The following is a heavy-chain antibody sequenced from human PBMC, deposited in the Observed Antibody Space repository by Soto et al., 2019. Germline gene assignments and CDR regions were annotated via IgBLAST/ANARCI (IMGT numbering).Heavy chain of an antibody. D-gene: IGHD5-12*01. V-gene: IGHV1-3*01. CDR3: ARGWIRFGWVFDY. J-gene: IGHJ4*02. CDR1: GYTFTSYA. Sequence: ASVKVSCKASGYTFTSYAMHWVRQAPGQRLEWMGWINAGNGNTKYSQKFQGRVTITRDTSASTAYMELSSLRSEDTAVYYCARGWIRFGWVFDYWGQGTRVTVSS. CDR2: INAGNGNT.